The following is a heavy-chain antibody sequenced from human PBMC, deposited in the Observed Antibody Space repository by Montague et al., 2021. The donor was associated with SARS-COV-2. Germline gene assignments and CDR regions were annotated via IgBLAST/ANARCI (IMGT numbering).Heavy chain of an antibody. CDR1: GFTFSSYA. CDR3: ARARGALKIGSYLDEY. Sequence: SLRLSCAASGFTFSSYAMSWVRQAPGKGLEWVSAISGSGGSTYYADSVTGRFTISRDNSKNTLYLQMNSLRAEDTAVYYCARARGALKIGSYLDEYWGQGTLVTVSS. D-gene: IGHD1-26*01. CDR2: ISGSGGST. J-gene: IGHJ4*02. V-gene: IGHV3-23*01.